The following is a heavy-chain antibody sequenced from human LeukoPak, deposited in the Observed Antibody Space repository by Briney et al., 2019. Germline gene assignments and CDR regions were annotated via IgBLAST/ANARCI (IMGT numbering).Heavy chain of an antibody. Sequence: PSETLSLTCSVSGDSITSYYWSWIRQPPGKGLEWIGFIYHSGNTNYNPSLTARVSMSVDTSKTQISLRLSAVTAADTAVYYCAREEGIETAGALEYWGQGILVTVAS. J-gene: IGHJ4*02. CDR2: IYHSGNT. V-gene: IGHV4-59*01. CDR3: AREEGIETAGALEY. D-gene: IGHD6-13*01. CDR1: GDSITSYY.